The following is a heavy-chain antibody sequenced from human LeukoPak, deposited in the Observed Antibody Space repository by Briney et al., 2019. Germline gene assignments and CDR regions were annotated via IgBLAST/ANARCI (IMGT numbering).Heavy chain of an antibody. CDR2: IYYSGST. CDR3: ARAPKYYDFWSGQDV. J-gene: IGHJ6*04. D-gene: IGHD3-3*01. V-gene: IGHV4-59*01. CDR1: GGSISSYY. Sequence: PSETLSLTCTVSGGSISSYYWSWIRQPPGKGLEWIGYIYYSGSTIYNPSLKSRVTISVDTSKNQFSLKLSSVTAADTAVYYCARAPKYYDFWSGQDVWGKGTTVTVSS.